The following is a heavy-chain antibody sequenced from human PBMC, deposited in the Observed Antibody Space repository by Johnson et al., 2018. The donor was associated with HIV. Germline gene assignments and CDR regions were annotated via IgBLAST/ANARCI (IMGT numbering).Heavy chain of an antibody. J-gene: IGHJ3*02. CDR1: GFRFDDYA. V-gene: IGHV3-9*01. D-gene: IGHD3-16*02. CDR2: LNSDVSRT. Sequence: EVQVVESGGGLAQPGRSLRLSCAASGFRFDDYAMHWVRQAPGKGLVWVSRLNSDVSRTDYAASVKGRFTISRDNAKNSLYLQMDSLRGEDTAVYFCARPPAYLYKATFSIWGQGTMVTVSS. CDR3: ARPPAYLYKATFSI.